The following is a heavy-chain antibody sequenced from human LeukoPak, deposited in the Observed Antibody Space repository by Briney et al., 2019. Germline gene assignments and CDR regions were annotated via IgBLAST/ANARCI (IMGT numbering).Heavy chain of an antibody. D-gene: IGHD2/OR15-2a*01. V-gene: IGHV4-4*07. CDR1: GGSISSYY. CDR3: AALRPFSTSYYFDY. CDR2: IYTSGST. Sequence: SETLPLTCTVSGGSISSYYWSWIRQPAGKGLEWIGRIYTSGSTNYNPSLKSRVTMSVDTSKNQFSLKLSSVTAADTAVYYCAALRPFSTSYYFDYWGQGTLVTVSS. J-gene: IGHJ4*02.